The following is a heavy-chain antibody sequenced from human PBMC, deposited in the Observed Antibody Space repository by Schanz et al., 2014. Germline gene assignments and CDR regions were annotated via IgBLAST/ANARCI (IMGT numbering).Heavy chain of an antibody. CDR2: ISRSSSTI. Sequence: DVQLVESGGGLVKPGGSLRLSCVGSGFSFTTYSMNWVRQAPGKGLEWVSYISRSSSTIYYADSVKGRFTISRDNAKNSLYLQMNSLRAEDTAVYYCAKEESPPSLVDYWGQGTLVTVSS. V-gene: IGHV3-48*01. J-gene: IGHJ4*02. CDR1: GFSFTTYS. CDR3: AKEESPPSLVDY.